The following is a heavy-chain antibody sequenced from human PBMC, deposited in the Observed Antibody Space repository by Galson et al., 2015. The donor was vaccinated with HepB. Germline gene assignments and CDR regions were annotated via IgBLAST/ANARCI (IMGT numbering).Heavy chain of an antibody. CDR3: ASMSRGRNDYLP. CDR1: GFIFRNYW. V-gene: IGHV3-7*01. Sequence: SLRLSCAASGFIFRNYWMSWARQTPGKGLEWVANIKEDGSERYYLDSVKGRFIISRDNAKNSLYLQMNSLRAEDTARYYCASMSRGRNDYLPWGQGTLVTVSS. CDR2: IKEDGSER. J-gene: IGHJ5*02. D-gene: IGHD3-16*01.